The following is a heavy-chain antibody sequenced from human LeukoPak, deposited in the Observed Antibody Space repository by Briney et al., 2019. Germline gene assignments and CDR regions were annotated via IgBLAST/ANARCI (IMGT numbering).Heavy chain of an antibody. Sequence: PSVKVSCKASGYTFTSYGISWVPQAPGQGLEWIGWISAYNGKTNYAQKLQGRVTMTTDTSTSTEYMELRSLRSDDTAVYYCARGYPLLWFGELNYFDYWGQGTLVTVSS. J-gene: IGHJ4*02. D-gene: IGHD3-10*01. CDR3: ARGYPLLWFGELNYFDY. CDR2: ISAYNGKT. V-gene: IGHV1-18*01. CDR1: GYTFTSYG.